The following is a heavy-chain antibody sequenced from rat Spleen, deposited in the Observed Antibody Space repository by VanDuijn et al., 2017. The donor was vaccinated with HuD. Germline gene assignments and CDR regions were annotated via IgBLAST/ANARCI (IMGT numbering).Heavy chain of an antibody. CDR1: GYSITTAYR. V-gene: IGHV3-3*01. CDR2: INSAGNT. Sequence: EVHLQESGPGLVKPSQSLSLTCSVTGYSITTAYRWNWIRKFPGSKLEWMGHINSAGNTNYNPSLKSRISITRDTSKNHFFLQVDSVTTEDTATYYCARGYYVAFAYWGQGTLVTLSS. J-gene: IGHJ3*01. CDR3: ARGYYVAFAY. D-gene: IGHD1-12*01.